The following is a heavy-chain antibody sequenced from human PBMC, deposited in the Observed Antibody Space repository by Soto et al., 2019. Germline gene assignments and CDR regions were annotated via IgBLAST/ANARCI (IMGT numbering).Heavy chain of an antibody. CDR2: IYYSGST. CDR3: ARDYPSGQYYYGLAV. CDR1: GGSISSGSYY. J-gene: IGHJ6*02. V-gene: IGHV4-31*03. Sequence: SETLSLTCTVSGGSISSGSYYWSWIRQHPGKGLEWIGYIYYSGSTYYNPSLKSRVTISVDTSKNQFSLKLNSVTAADTAVYYCARDYPSGQYYYGLAVWGQGTTVTVSS.